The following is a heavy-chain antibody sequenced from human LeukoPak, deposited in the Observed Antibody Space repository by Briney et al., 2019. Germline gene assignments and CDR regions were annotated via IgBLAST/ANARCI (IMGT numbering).Heavy chain of an antibody. CDR2: IYTSGST. CDR3: ARDLVVAATPLPGAFDI. Sequence: ASQTLSLTCTVSGGSISSGSYYWSWIRQPAGKGLEWIGRIYTSGSTNYNPSLKSRVTISVDTSKNQFSLKLSSVTAADTAVYYCARDLVVAATPLPGAFDIWGQGTMVTVSS. J-gene: IGHJ3*02. D-gene: IGHD2-15*01. V-gene: IGHV4-61*02. CDR1: GGSISSGSYY.